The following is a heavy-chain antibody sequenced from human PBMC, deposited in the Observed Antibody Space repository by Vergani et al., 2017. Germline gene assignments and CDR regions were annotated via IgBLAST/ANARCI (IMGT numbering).Heavy chain of an antibody. V-gene: IGHV1-69*01. Sequence: QVQLVQSGAEVKKPGSSVKVSCKASGGTFSSYAISWVRQAPGQGLEWMGGIIPIFGTANYAQKFQGRVTITADESTSTAYMELSSLRSEDTAVYYCATPSVVPAAKDLDAFDIWGQGTMVTVSS. J-gene: IGHJ3*02. CDR1: GGTFSSYA. D-gene: IGHD2-2*01. CDR2: IIPIFGTA. CDR3: ATPSVVPAAKDLDAFDI.